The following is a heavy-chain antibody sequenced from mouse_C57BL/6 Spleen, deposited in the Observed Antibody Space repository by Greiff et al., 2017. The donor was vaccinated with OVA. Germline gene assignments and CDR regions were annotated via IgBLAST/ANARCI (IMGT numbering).Heavy chain of an antibody. V-gene: IGHV3-6*01. J-gene: IGHJ4*01. CDR2: ISYDGSN. CDR1: GYSITSGYY. CDR3: ARDQDYYGSSSYYYAMDY. Sequence: EVKLQESGPGLVKPSQSLSLTCSVTGYSITSGYYWNWIRQFPGNKLEWMGYISYDGSNNYNPSLKNRISITRDTSKNQFFLKLNSVTTEDTATYYCARDQDYYGSSSYYYAMDYWGQGTSVTVSS. D-gene: IGHD1-1*01.